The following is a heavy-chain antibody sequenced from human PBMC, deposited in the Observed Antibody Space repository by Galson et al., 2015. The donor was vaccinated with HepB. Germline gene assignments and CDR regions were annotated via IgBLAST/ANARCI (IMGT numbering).Heavy chain of an antibody. V-gene: IGHV6-1*01. CDR3: ARGLTAPGIRPRGFYYYGMDV. CDR1: GDSVSGNSAA. J-gene: IGHJ6*02. Sequence: CAISGDSVSGNSAAWNWIKQSPSRGLEWLGRTYYRSRWYNDYAVSVKSRITIKVDTSRKQISLQLNSVTPEDTGIYYCARGLTAPGIRPRGFYYYGMDVWGQGTTVTVSS. D-gene: IGHD6-13*01. CDR2: TYYRSRWYN.